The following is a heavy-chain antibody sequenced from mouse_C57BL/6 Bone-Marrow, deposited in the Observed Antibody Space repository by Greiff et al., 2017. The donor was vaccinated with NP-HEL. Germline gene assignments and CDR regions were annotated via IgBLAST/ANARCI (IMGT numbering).Heavy chain of an antibody. CDR2: ISNGGGST. CDR1: GFTFSDYY. Sequence: EVNLVESGGGLVQPGGSLKLSCAASGFTFSDYYMYWVRQTPEKRLEWVAYISNGGGSTYYPDTVKGRFTISRDNAKNTLYLQMSRLKSEDTAMYYCASPPMDYWGQGTSVTVSS. V-gene: IGHV5-12*01. J-gene: IGHJ4*01. CDR3: ASPPMDY.